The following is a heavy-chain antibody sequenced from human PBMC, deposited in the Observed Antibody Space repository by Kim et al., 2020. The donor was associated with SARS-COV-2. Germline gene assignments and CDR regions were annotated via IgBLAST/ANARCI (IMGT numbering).Heavy chain of an antibody. J-gene: IGHJ5*02. CDR2: IYYSGST. Sequence: SETLSLTCTVSGGSISSSSYYWGWIRQPPGKGLEWIGSIYYSGSTYYNPSLKSRVTISVDTSKNQFSLKLSSVTAADTAVYYCARRIAARKNWFDPSGQG. CDR3: ARRIAARKNWFDP. D-gene: IGHD6-6*01. CDR1: GGSISSSSYY. V-gene: IGHV4-39*01.